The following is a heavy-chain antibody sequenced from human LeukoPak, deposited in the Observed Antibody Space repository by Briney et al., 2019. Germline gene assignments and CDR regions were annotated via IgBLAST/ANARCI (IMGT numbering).Heavy chain of an antibody. Sequence: GASVKVSCKASGGTFSSYAISWVRQAPGQGLEWMGRIIPIFGTANYAQKFQGRVTITTDESTSTAYMELSSLRSEDTAVYYCARRPYYDFWSGHYDNWFDPWGQGTLVTVSS. V-gene: IGHV1-69*05. CDR2: IIPIFGTA. D-gene: IGHD3-3*01. CDR3: ARRPYYDFWSGHYDNWFDP. J-gene: IGHJ5*02. CDR1: GGTFSSYA.